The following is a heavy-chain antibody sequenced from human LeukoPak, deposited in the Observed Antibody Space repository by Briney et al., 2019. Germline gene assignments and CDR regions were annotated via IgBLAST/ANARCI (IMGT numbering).Heavy chain of an antibody. V-gene: IGHV1-18*04. CDR3: ARDRGTMVWGVMSD. CDR2: ISAYNGNT. J-gene: IGHJ4*02. CDR1: GYTFTSYG. Sequence: ASVKVSCKASGYTFTSYGISWVRQAPGQGLEWMGWISAYNGNTNYAQKLQGRVTMTTDTSTSTAYMELRSLRSDDTAVYYCARDRGTMVWGVMSDWGQGTLVTVSS. D-gene: IGHD3-10*01.